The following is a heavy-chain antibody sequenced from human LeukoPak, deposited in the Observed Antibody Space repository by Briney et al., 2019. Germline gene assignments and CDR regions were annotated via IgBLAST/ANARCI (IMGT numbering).Heavy chain of an antibody. J-gene: IGHJ6*02. V-gene: IGHV3-21*01. CDR1: GFTFSSYS. Sequence: GGSLRLSCAASGFTFSSYSMNWVRQAPGKGLEWVSSISSSSSYIYYADSVKGRFTISRDNAKNSLYLQMNSLRAEDTGVYYCARYLRYDSSDYLLNYYGMDVWGQGTTVTVSS. D-gene: IGHD3-22*01. CDR3: ARYLRYDSSDYLLNYYGMDV. CDR2: ISSSSSYI.